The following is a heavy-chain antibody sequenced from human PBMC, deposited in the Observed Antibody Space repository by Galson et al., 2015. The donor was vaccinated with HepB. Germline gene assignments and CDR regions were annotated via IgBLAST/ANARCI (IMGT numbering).Heavy chain of an antibody. CDR2: IKSDGTTT. V-gene: IGHV3-74*01. Sequence: SLRLSCAASGFIFTNYWIHWVRQAPGKGLVWVSRIKSDGTTTNYADSVKGRFTISRDNAKNTVYLQMNSLRAEDAAVYYCATERAPTVLRYYAMDVWGQGTTVTVSS. CDR3: ATERAPTVLRYYAMDV. D-gene: IGHD2/OR15-2a*01. CDR1: GFIFTNYW. J-gene: IGHJ6*02.